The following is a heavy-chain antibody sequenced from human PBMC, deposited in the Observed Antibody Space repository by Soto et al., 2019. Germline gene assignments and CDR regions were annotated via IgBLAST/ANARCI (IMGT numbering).Heavy chain of an antibody. CDR3: ARSPDSSGYYPRWYYYGMDV. V-gene: IGHV4-4*02. D-gene: IGHD3-22*01. Sequence: SETLSLTCAVSGGSISSGNWWSWVRQPPGKGLEWIGEIYHSGSTNYNPSLKSRVTISVDKSKNQFSLKLSSVTAADTAVYYCARSPDSSGYYPRWYYYGMDVWGQGTMVTVSS. CDR2: IYHSGST. CDR1: GGSISSGNW. J-gene: IGHJ6*02.